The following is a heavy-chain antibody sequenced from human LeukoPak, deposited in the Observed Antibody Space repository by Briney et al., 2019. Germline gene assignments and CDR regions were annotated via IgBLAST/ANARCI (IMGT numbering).Heavy chain of an antibody. V-gene: IGHV5-51*01. Sequence: GESLKISCKDSGYSFTNYWIAWVRQMPGKGLEWMGIIYPHDSDTTYSPSFQGQVTISADKSISTAYLQWSSLKASDTAMYFCARLLDYGGTYYFDYWGQGTLVPVSS. CDR2: IYPHDSDT. J-gene: IGHJ4*02. CDR3: ARLLDYGGTYYFDY. CDR1: GYSFTNYW. D-gene: IGHD4-23*01.